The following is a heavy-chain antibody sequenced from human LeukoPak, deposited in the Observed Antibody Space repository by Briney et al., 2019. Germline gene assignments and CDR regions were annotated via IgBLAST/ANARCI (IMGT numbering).Heavy chain of an antibody. Sequence: GGSLRLSCAASRFSFSDFWMHWVRQTPGKGLVWVSRIRGDGYDTNYADSVEGRFTISRDNARPTLYLQMNSLRADDTAVYYCASDRVLGSGSLDNWGQGTLVTVSS. CDR3: ASDRVLGSGSLDN. V-gene: IGHV3-74*01. D-gene: IGHD3-10*01. J-gene: IGHJ4*02. CDR2: IRGDGYDT. CDR1: RFSFSDFW.